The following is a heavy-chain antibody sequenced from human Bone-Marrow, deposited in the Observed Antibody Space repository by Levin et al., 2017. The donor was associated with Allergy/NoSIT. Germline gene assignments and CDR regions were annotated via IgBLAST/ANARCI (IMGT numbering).Heavy chain of an antibody. V-gene: IGHV3-48*04. CDR2: ISSSSNTV. D-gene: IGHD6-13*01. J-gene: IGHJ5*02. CDR1: GFTFSSYS. Sequence: GESLKISCAASGFTFSSYSMNWVRQAPGKGLEWISYISSSSNTVYYADSVKGRFTISRDNAKNSLFLQMSSLRAEDTAVYYCARKRGSSWYLWFDPWGQGTLVTVSS. CDR3: ARKRGSSWYLWFDP.